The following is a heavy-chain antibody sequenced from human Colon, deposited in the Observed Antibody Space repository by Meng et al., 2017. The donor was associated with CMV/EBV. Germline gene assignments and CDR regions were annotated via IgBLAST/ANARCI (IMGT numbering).Heavy chain of an antibody. D-gene: IGHD2/OR15-2a*01. CDR2: IHSNGNS. J-gene: IGHJ5*02. V-gene: IGHV4-4*07. Sequence: QVRLHEQGSALVMLSETLSLLCTVSGGSVSNSFWSWIRQPAGKGLEWIGRIHSNGNSNYNPSLKSRVTMSIDTSKNQFSLNLNSVTAADTALYYCVKRFLSHGNWFDPWGQGTLVTVSS. CDR1: GGSVSNSF. CDR3: VKRFLSHGNWFDP.